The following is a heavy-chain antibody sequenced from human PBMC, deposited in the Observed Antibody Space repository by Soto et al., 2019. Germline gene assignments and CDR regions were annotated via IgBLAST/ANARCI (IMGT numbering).Heavy chain of an antibody. D-gene: IGHD6-19*01. Sequence: QVQLVQSGAEVKKPGSSVKVSCKASGGTFSSYTISWVRQAPGQGLEWMGRIIPILGIANYAQKFQGRVTITADKSTSTAYMELSSLRSEDTAVYYCARGLYSGGWLYYGMDVWGQGTTVTVSS. CDR1: GGTFSSYT. CDR2: IIPILGIA. CDR3: ARGLYSGGWLYYGMDV. V-gene: IGHV1-69*02. J-gene: IGHJ6*02.